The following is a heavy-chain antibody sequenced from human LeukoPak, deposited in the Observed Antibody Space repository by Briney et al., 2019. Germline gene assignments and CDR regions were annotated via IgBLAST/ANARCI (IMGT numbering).Heavy chain of an antibody. CDR1: GGSISSGGYF. D-gene: IGHD3-22*01. Sequence: PSETLSLTCTVSGGSISSGGYFWSWLRQHPWKGLEWIAHIYHAGSTHDNPSLRGRVAISLDTSANQFSLRLSSVTAADTAVYFCARATHYSASTGGPYMDVWGQGTTVTVSS. CDR2: IYHAGST. V-gene: IGHV4-31*03. J-gene: IGHJ6*03. CDR3: ARATHYSASTGGPYMDV.